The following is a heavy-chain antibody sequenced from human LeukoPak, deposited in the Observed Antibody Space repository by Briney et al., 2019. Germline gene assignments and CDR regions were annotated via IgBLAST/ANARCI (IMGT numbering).Heavy chain of an antibody. CDR3: ASGYYDRSGAGGTIGAFDI. Sequence: ASVKVSCKASGYTFTSYGISWVRQAPGQGPEWMGRIIPILGIANYAQKFQGRVTITADKSTSTAYMELSSLRSEDTAVYYCASGYYDRSGAGGTIGAFDIWGQGTMVTVSS. CDR2: IIPILGIA. D-gene: IGHD3-22*01. CDR1: GYTFTSYG. J-gene: IGHJ3*02. V-gene: IGHV1-69*04.